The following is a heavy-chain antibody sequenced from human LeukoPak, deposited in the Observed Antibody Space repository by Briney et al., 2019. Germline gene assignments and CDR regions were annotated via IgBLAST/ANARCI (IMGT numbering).Heavy chain of an antibody. CDR2: IYYSGST. CDR1: GASITSGDYY. V-gene: IGHV4-30-4*08. CDR3: VRVTTYYYGSGSYSLLDR. J-gene: IGHJ4*02. Sequence: SETLSLTCTVSGASITSGDYYWSWIRQPPGKGLEWIGYIYYSGSTYYNPSLKSRVTISVDTSKNQFSLKLNSVTAADTAVYFCVRVTTYYYGSGSYSLLDRWGQGTLVTVSS. D-gene: IGHD3-10*01.